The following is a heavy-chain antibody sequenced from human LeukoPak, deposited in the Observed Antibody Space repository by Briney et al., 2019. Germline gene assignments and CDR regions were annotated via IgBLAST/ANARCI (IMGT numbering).Heavy chain of an antibody. CDR2: IYYSGST. CDR1: GGSISSGGYY. D-gene: IGHD1-7*01. Sequence: SETLSLTCTVSGGSISSGGYYWSWIRQHPGKGLEWIGYIYYSGSTYYNPSLKSRVTISVDTSKNQFSLKLSSVTAADTAVYYCARESITGTTPFDYWGQGTLVTVSS. J-gene: IGHJ4*02. V-gene: IGHV4-31*03. CDR3: ARESITGTTPFDY.